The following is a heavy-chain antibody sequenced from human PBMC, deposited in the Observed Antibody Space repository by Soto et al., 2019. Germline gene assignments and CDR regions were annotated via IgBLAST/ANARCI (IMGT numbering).Heavy chain of an antibody. D-gene: IGHD3-22*01. J-gene: IGHJ6*02. CDR3: ARDYYDSSGSPHYGMDV. CDR1: GGTFSSYA. CDR2: IIPIFGTA. V-gene: IGHV1-69*13. Sequence: SVKVSCKASGGTFSSYAISWVRQAPGQGLEWMGGIIPIFGTANYAQKFQGRVTITADESTSTAYMELSSLRSEDTAVYYCARDYYDSSGSPHYGMDVWGQGTTVTVSS.